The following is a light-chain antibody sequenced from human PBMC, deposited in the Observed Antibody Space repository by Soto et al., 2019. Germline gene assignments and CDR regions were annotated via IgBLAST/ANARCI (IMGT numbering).Light chain of an antibody. V-gene: IGKV1-27*01. CDR3: HKYNSALLT. Sequence: DIPMTQSPSSLSASVGDRVTITCRASQAIYIYLAWYQQKPGKAPKLLIYAASTLEAGVPSRFSGSGSGTDFTLTISSLQPEDVATYYCHKYNSALLTFGQGTRLEIK. CDR1: QAIYIY. J-gene: IGKJ5*01. CDR2: AAS.